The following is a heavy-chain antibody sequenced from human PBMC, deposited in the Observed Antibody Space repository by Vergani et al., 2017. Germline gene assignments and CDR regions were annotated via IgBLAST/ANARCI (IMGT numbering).Heavy chain of an antibody. V-gene: IGHV3-33*01. CDR2: IWYDGSNK. CDR1: GFTFSSYG. CDR3: ASASYYYDSRKLMDV. Sequence: QVQLVEFGGGVVQPGRSLRLSCAASGFTFSSYGMHWVRQAPGKGLEWVAVIWYDGSNKYYADSVKGRFTISRDNSKNTLYLQMNSLRAEDTAVYYCASASYYYDSRKLMDVWGQGTTVTVSS. J-gene: IGHJ6*02. D-gene: IGHD3-22*01.